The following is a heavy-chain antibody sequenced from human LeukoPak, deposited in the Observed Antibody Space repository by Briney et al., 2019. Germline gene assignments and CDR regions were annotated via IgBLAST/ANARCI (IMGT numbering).Heavy chain of an antibody. D-gene: IGHD6-6*01. CDR2: IYDSGST. J-gene: IGHJ4*02. CDR1: GFSIKTYS. V-gene: IGHV4-39*01. CDR3: ARHHSSSSEPIDY. Sequence: GSLRLSCAASGFSIKTYSMTWVRQAPGKGLEWIGSIYDSGSTYYNPSLKSRVTISVDTSKNQFSLKLSSVTAADTAVYYCARHHSSSSEPIDYWGQGTLVTVSS.